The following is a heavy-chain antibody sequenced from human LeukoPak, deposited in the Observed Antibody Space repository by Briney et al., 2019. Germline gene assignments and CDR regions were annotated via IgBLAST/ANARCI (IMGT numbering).Heavy chain of an antibody. D-gene: IGHD1-26*01. V-gene: IGHV4-39*07. CDR2: THHTGST. CDR3: ARVTVGANTPLDY. CDR1: GGSTYSGGSIYSSGNY. J-gene: IGHJ4*02. Sequence: PSETLSLTCTVSGGSTYSGGSIYSSGNYWGWIRQPPGKGLEWIGSTHHTGSTYHNPSLKSRVTMSVDTSKNQISLNLSSVTAADTAFYYCARVTVGANTPLDYWGQGTLVAVSS.